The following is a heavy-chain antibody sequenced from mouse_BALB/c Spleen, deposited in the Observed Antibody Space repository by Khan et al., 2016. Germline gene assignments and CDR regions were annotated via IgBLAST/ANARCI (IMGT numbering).Heavy chain of an antibody. J-gene: IGHJ2*01. V-gene: IGHV2-9*02. CDR1: GFSLTSYG. CDR3: ARLEDI. CDR2: IWAGGST. Sequence: QMQLEESGPGLVAPSQSLSITCTVSGFSLTSYGVHWVRQPPGKGLEWLGVIWAGGSTNYNSALMSRLSISKDTSKRQVFLKMNGPQTDDTAMYYCARLEDIWGQGTTLTVSS. D-gene: IGHD1-3*01.